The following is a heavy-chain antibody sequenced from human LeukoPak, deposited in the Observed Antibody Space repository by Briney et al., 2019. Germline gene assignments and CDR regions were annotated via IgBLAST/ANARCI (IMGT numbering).Heavy chain of an antibody. D-gene: IGHD3-16*01. J-gene: IGHJ4*02. CDR3: ARESMIARERKFDF. CDR2: INPSGGST. CDR1: GYPLTTYY. V-gene: IGHV1-46*01. Sequence: ASVKVSCKASGYPLTTYYMHWVRQAPGQGLEWVGIINPSGGSTNHAQKFQGRVTMTRDTSTSTVYMELSSLRSEDTAVYYCARESMIARERKFDFWGQGTLVTVSS.